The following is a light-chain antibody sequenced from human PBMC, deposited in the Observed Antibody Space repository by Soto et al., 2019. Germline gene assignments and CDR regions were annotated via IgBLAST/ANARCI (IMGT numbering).Light chain of an antibody. Sequence: DIQMTQTPPSLSLSVGDRVTITCRASQDISDSLNWYQQKPGKSPRALIYGASSLESGVPSRFSCRGSGTDFTLSISSLQPEDFATYFCQQSYSTPYTFGQGTSLRIK. CDR1: QDISDS. CDR2: GAS. CDR3: QQSYSTPYT. J-gene: IGKJ2*01. V-gene: IGKV1-39*01.